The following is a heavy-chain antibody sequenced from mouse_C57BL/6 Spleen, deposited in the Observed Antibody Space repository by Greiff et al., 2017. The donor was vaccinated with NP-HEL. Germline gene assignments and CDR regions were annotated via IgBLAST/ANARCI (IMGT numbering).Heavy chain of an antibody. D-gene: IGHD2-3*01. Sequence: QVQLQQPGAELVKPGASVKLSCKASGYTFTSYWMHWVKQRPGQGLEWIGMIHPNSGSTNYNEKFKSKATLTVDKPSSTAYMQLSSLTSEDSAVYYCARWLLRDWYFDVWGTGTTVTVSS. CDR3: ARWLLRDWYFDV. V-gene: IGHV1-64*01. J-gene: IGHJ1*03. CDR2: IHPNSGST. CDR1: GYTFTSYW.